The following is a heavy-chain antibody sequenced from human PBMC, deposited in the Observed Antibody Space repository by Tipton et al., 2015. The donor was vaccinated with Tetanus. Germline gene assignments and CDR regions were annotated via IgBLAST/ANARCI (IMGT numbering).Heavy chain of an antibody. Sequence: TLSLTCTVSGGSMRSYYWSWIRQPPGKGLEWIGYIYYSGSTNYNSSLKSRVTISVDTSKNQFSLKLSSATAADTAVYFCARASVTILRGVMIRGTGWFDPWGQGTLVTVSS. CDR2: IYYSGST. V-gene: IGHV4-59*01. CDR1: GGSMRSYY. CDR3: ARASVTILRGVMIRGTGWFDP. D-gene: IGHD3-10*01. J-gene: IGHJ5*02.